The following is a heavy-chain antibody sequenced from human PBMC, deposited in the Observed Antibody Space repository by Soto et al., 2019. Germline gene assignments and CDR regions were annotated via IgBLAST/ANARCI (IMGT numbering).Heavy chain of an antibody. D-gene: IGHD6-6*01. Sequence: ASVKVSCKASGYTFIGYYIHWVRQAPGQGLGWLGRINPNSGEATYGETFQGRVTMTGDASNTTAYMELSRLRSDDTAVYYCSRDHRPLWYFDYWGPGTPVTGSS. J-gene: IGHJ4*02. CDR2: INPNSGEA. CDR1: GYTFIGYY. CDR3: SRDHRPLWYFDY. V-gene: IGHV1-2*06.